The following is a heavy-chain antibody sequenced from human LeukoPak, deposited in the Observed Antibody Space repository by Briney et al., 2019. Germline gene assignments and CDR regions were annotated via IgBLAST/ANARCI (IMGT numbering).Heavy chain of an antibody. CDR2: IYNTVST. CDR1: GGSISGYY. Sequence: SETLSLTCTVSGGSISGYYWSWIRQPPGKGLEWIGYIYNTVSTNSNPSLKSRVTISEDTSKNQFSLKLTSVTAADTGVYYCARLWYGESSFDYWGQGSLVTVSS. V-gene: IGHV4-59*01. J-gene: IGHJ4*02. CDR3: ARLWYGESSFDY. D-gene: IGHD3-10*01.